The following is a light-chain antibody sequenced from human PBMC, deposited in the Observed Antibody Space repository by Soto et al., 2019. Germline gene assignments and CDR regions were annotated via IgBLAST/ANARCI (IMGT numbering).Light chain of an antibody. CDR1: QSISGY. J-gene: IGKJ1*01. V-gene: IGKV1-39*01. Sequence: EIEMTQTTSSLSASVGDRVTITCRASQSISGYLNWYQQKPGKAPKLLIYAASTLQSGVPSRFSGSGSGTDFTLTISSLQPEDVATYHCQQTYSSPQTFGQGTKV. CDR3: QQTYSSPQT. CDR2: AAS.